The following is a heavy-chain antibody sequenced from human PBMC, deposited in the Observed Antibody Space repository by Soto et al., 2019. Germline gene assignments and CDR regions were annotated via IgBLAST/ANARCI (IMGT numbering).Heavy chain of an antibody. Sequence: PSETLSLTCIVSGESISSSSYYWGWIRQPPGKGLEWIGSIYYSGRTYYNPSFKSRVTISIDTSKNQFSLKLSSVTATDTAVYYCARKRTTVVTQAYFDHWGQGALVPVYS. V-gene: IGHV4-39*01. J-gene: IGHJ4*02. CDR2: IYYSGRT. D-gene: IGHD2-21*02. CDR3: ARKRTTVVTQAYFDH. CDR1: GESISSSSYY.